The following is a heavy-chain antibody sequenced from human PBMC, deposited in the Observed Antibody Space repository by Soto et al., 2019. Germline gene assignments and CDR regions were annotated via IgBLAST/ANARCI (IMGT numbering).Heavy chain of an antibody. CDR2: IIPIFGTA. J-gene: IGHJ6*02. CDR3: ARGMYSSSWYDYYGMDV. CDR1: GGTFSSYA. V-gene: IGHV1-69*01. Sequence: QVQLVQSGAEVKKPGSSVKVSCTASGGTFSSYAISWVRQAPGQGLEWMGGIIPIFGTANYAQKFQGRVTITADESTSTAYMELSSLRSEDTAVYYCARGMYSSSWYDYYGMDVWGQGTTVTVSS. D-gene: IGHD6-13*01.